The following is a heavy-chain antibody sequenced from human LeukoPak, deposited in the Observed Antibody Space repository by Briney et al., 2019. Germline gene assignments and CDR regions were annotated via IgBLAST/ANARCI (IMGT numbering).Heavy chain of an antibody. J-gene: IGHJ5*02. D-gene: IGHD5-18*01. Sequence: ASVKVSCKASGYTFTSNGISWVRQAPGQGLECMGWISANNGNTNYAQKFQGRVTMTTDTSTSTAYMELRSLRSDDTAVYYCARDSAMAYYEESWFDPWGQGTLVIVS. CDR1: GYTFTSNG. V-gene: IGHV1-18*01. CDR3: ARDSAMAYYEESWFDP. CDR2: ISANNGNT.